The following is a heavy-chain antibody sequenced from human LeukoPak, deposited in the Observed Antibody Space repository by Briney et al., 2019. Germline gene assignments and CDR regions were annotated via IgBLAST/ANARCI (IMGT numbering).Heavy chain of an antibody. CDR2: ISPDDKRT. CDR1: GFTFSKNW. V-gene: IGHV3-74*01. J-gene: IGHJ3*02. CDR3: LTILETTFDAFDI. D-gene: IGHD2/OR15-2a*01. Sequence: PGGSLRLSCAASGFTFSKNWLHWVRHAPGKGLVWVSRISPDDKRTSYADFVKGRLTISRDDAKKTLYLQMNSLRAEDTGVYYCLTILETTFDAFDIWGQGTMVTVSS.